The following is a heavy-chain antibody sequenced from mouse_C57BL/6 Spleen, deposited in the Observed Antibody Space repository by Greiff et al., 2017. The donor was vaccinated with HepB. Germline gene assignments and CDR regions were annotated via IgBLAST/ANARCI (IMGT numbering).Heavy chain of an antibody. Sequence: EVKLQESGPELVKPGASVKMSCKASGYTFTDYNMHWVKQSHGKSLEWIGYINPNNGGTSYNQKFKGKATLTVNKSSSTAYMELRSLTSEDSAVYYCARGGWLLNFDYWGQGTTLTVSS. CDR1: GYTFTDYN. J-gene: IGHJ2*01. CDR2: INPNNGGT. CDR3: ARGGWLLNFDY. V-gene: IGHV1-22*01. D-gene: IGHD2-3*01.